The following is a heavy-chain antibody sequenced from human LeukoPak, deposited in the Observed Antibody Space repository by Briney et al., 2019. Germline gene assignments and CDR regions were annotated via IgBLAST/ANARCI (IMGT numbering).Heavy chain of an antibody. CDR3: ARSNYILTGYYPGVFDY. D-gene: IGHD3-9*01. CDR2: INPNSGGT. J-gene: IGHJ4*02. V-gene: IGHV1-2*02. CDR1: GYTFIGYY. Sequence: GASVKVSCKASGYTFIGYYMHWVRQAPGQGLEWMGWINPNSGGTNYAQKFQGRVTMTRDTSISTAYMELSRLRSDDTAVYYCARSNYILTGYYPGVFDYWGQGTLVTVSS.